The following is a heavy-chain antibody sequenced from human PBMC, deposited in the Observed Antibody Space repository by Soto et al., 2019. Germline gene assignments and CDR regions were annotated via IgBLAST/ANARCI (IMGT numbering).Heavy chain of an antibody. D-gene: IGHD3-16*02. CDR2: ISGGGGSA. CDR3: AKEKAYDYVWGRYRTLDY. Sequence: EVQLLESGGGLEQPGGSLRLSCAASGFTFSSYAMSWVRQAPGKGLEWVSAISGGGGSAYYADSVKGRFTISRDNSKNTLYLQMNSLRAEDTAVYYCAKEKAYDYVWGRYRTLDYWGQGTLVTVSS. V-gene: IGHV3-23*01. J-gene: IGHJ4*02. CDR1: GFTFSSYA.